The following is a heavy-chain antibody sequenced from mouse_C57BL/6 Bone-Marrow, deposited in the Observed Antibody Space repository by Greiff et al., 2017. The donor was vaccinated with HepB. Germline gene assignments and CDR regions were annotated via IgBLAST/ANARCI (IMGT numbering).Heavy chain of an antibody. CDR3: ARYGGYSWFAY. J-gene: IGHJ3*01. Sequence: VQLQQPGAELVKPGASVKLSCKASGYTFTSYWMHWVKQRPGQGLEWIGMIHPNSGSTNYNEKFKSKATLTVDKSSSTAYMQLSSLTSEDSAVYYCARYGGYSWFAYWGQGTLVTVSA. V-gene: IGHV1-64*01. CDR1: GYTFTSYW. D-gene: IGHD2-3*01. CDR2: IHPNSGST.